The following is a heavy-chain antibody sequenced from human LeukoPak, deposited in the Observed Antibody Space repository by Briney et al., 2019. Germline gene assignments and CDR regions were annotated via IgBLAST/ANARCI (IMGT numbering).Heavy chain of an antibody. CDR3: ARDRAWNYFDY. J-gene: IGHJ4*02. CDR2: ISNDGSRK. V-gene: IGHV3-30*03. Sequence: GGSLRLSCAPSGFTFSRHGMHWVRQAPGKGLEWVAIISNDGSRKYYAHSVEGRFTISRDNSKNILYLQMDSLRAEDTAVYYCARDRAWNYFDYWGQGTLVTVSS. CDR1: GFTFSRHG. D-gene: IGHD3-3*01.